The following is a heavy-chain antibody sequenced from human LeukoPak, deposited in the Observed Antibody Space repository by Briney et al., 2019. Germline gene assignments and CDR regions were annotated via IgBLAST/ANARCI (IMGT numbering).Heavy chain of an antibody. CDR3: ARLSITRYFDY. V-gene: IGHV4-34*01. CDR1: GGSFSGYY. J-gene: IGHJ4*02. D-gene: IGHD3-10*01. Sequence: SETLSLTCAVYGGSFSGYYWSWIRQPPGKGLEWIGEINHSGSTNYNPSLKSRVTISVDTSKNQFSLKLSSVTAADTAVYYCARLSITRYFDYWGQGTLVTVSS. CDR2: INHSGST.